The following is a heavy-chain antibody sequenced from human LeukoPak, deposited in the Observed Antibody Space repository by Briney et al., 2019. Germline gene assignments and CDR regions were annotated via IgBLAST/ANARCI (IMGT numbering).Heavy chain of an antibody. Sequence: GASVKVSCKASGYSFTGYYIHWVRQAPGQGLEWMGWINTNNGGTNYAQKFQGRVTMTRDTSISTGYMELSRLRSDDTTVYYCARRNIVVVPAANSNYYYYYYMDVWGKGTTVTVSS. J-gene: IGHJ6*03. CDR3: ARRNIVVVPAANSNYYYYYYMDV. V-gene: IGHV1-2*02. CDR1: GYSFTGYY. D-gene: IGHD2-2*01. CDR2: INTNNGGT.